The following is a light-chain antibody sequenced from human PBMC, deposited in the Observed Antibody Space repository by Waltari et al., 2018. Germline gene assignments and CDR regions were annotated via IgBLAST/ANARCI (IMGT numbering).Light chain of an antibody. Sequence: DIVMTQSPDSLAVSLGERATIHCKSSQSVLYSSNNKNYLAWYQQKPGQPPKLLIYWASTRESGVPDRFSGSGSGTDFTLTISSLRAGDVAVSYCQQYYSTPRTFGQGTKVEIK. CDR3: QQYYSTPRT. CDR1: QSVLYSSNNKNY. V-gene: IGKV4-1*01. J-gene: IGKJ1*01. CDR2: WAS.